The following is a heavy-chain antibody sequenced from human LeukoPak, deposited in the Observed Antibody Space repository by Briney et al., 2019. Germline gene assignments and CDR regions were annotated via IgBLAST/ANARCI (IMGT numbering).Heavy chain of an antibody. CDR2: IDPVSGGT. CDR3: ARAAGPYTTSRFHY. Sequence: GASVKVSCKTSGYNFIDYYIHWVRQAPGQGLEWVGRIDPVSGGTHYAQKFQVRVTMTRDTSISTAYMEMSGLKSDDTALYYCARAAGPYTTSRFHYWAHGTLVTVSS. J-gene: IGHJ4*01. V-gene: IGHV1-2*02. CDR1: GYNFIDYY. D-gene: IGHD2-2*01.